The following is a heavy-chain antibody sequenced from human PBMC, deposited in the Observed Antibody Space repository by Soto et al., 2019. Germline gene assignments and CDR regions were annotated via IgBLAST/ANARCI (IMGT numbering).Heavy chain of an antibody. CDR3: ARVLSWAFYYDFWSGYYNYYYYAMDV. V-gene: IGHV1-8*02. J-gene: IGHJ6*02. Sequence: GASVKVSCKASGYTFTSYGISWVRQATGQGLEWMGWMNPNSGNTGYAQKFQGRVTMTRNTSISTAYMELSSLRSEDTAVYYCARVLSWAFYYDFWSGYYNYYYYAMDVWGQGTTVTVSS. CDR2: MNPNSGNT. D-gene: IGHD3-3*01. CDR1: GYTFTSYG.